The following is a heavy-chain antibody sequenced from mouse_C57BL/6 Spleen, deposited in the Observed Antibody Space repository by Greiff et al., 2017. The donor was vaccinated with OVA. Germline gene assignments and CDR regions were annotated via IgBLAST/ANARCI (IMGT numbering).Heavy chain of an antibody. CDR1: GFNFKNSY. CDR2: IYPANGNT. V-gene: IGHV14-3*01. J-gene: IGHJ1*03. CDR3: ARPGSQCCCFDY. Sequence: VQLKQSVAELVRPGASVKLSCTASGFNFKNSYMHWVKQRPEQGLEWIGRIYPANGNTKYVSKFQGKATITADTSPNTVYLQLSRLTSEDTAIYFCARPGSQCCCFDYWGKGTPVTVS. D-gene: IGHD1-1*01.